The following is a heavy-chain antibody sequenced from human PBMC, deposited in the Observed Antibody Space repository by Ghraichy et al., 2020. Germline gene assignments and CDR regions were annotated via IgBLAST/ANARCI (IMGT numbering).Heavy chain of an antibody. CDR1: GITFSTYW. CDR2: LNIDGTTV. D-gene: IGHD1-14*01. CDR3: VRSYKDGLRHFDY. Sequence: GGSLRLSCAASGITFSTYWMHWVRQTPGRGLEWVSHLNIDGTTVNYADSVKGRFTISRDNAKNTMYLQMISLTVEDTAVYYCVRSYKDGLRHFDYWCQGTLVTVSS. J-gene: IGHJ4*02. V-gene: IGHV3-74*01.